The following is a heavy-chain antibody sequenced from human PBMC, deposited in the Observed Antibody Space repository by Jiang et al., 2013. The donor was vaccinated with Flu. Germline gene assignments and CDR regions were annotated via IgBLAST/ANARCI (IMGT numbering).Heavy chain of an antibody. CDR1: GGTFSSYA. D-gene: IGHD3-22*01. CDR3: ASLMDYYDSSGYYYDEKGGAFDI. V-gene: IGHV1-69*04. Sequence: SGAEVKKPGSSVKVSCKASGGTFSSYAISWVRLAPGQGLEWMGRIIPILGIANYAQKFQGRVTITADKSTSTAYMELSSLRSEDTAVYYCASLMDYYDSSGYYYDEKGGAFDIWGQGTMVTVSS. J-gene: IGHJ3*02. CDR2: IIPILGIA.